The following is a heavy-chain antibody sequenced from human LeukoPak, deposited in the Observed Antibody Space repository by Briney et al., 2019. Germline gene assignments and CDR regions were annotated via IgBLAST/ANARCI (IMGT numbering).Heavy chain of an antibody. Sequence: PSETLSLACAVSGGSFSGYYWTWIRQPPGKGLEWIGEINHSGSANYNPSLKSRVTISLDTSKNQFSLKLSSVTAADTAVYYCARGQGTVTTHWGQGTLVTVSS. V-gene: IGHV4-34*01. CDR1: GGSFSGYY. CDR2: INHSGSA. D-gene: IGHD4-17*01. J-gene: IGHJ4*02. CDR3: ARGQGTVTTH.